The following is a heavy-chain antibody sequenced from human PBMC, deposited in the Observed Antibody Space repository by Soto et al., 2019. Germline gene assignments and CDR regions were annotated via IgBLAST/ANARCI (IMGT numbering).Heavy chain of an antibody. V-gene: IGHV4-59*01. J-gene: IGHJ4*02. CDR3: ARTYGGYYDY. D-gene: IGHD2-8*01. Sequence: QVQLQESGPGLVKPSETLSLTCTVSGGSISSYYWSWIRQPPGKGLEWIGYIYYSGSTNYNPSLKSRVTISVDTSKNQFSLKLRSVTDADTAVYYCARTYGGYYDYWGQGTLVTVTS. CDR2: IYYSGST. CDR1: GGSISSYY.